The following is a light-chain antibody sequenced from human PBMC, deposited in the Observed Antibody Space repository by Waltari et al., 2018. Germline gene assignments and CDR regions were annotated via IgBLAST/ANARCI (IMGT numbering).Light chain of an antibody. Sequence: IVMTQSQFSLSVTPGEQASISCRSSQSLLDNNGNKFLDWYLQKPGQSPELLIFLGSNRLSGVPDRFSGSGSGTDYTLNISRVEAEDAGTYYCMQALHTPYTFGQGTKLEIK. V-gene: IGKV2-28*01. CDR1: QSLLDNNGNKF. J-gene: IGKJ2*01. CDR3: MQALHTPYT. CDR2: LGS.